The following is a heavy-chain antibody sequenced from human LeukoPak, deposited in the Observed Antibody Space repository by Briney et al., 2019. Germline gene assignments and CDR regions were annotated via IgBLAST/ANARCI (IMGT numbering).Heavy chain of an antibody. CDR3: ATWIAAAGILDY. Sequence: ASVKVSCKVSGYTLTELSMHWVRQAPGKGLEWMGGFDPEDGETIYAQKFQGRVTMTEDTSTDTAYMELSSLRSEDTAAYYCATWIAAAGILDYWGQGTLVTVSS. CDR2: FDPEDGET. V-gene: IGHV1-24*01. J-gene: IGHJ4*02. D-gene: IGHD6-13*01. CDR1: GYTLTELS.